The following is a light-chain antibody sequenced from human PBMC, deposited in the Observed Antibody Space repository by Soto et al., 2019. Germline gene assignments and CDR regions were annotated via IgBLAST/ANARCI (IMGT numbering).Light chain of an antibody. Sequence: QSDLTQPRSVSGSPGQSLTISCAGTSSDVGGYNYVSWYQQNPGKAPKLMISDVSKRPSGVPDRFSGSKSGNTASLTISGLQAEDEADYYCCSYAGSYTLVFGGGTKLTVL. J-gene: IGLJ3*02. CDR3: CSYAGSYTLV. CDR2: DVS. CDR1: SSDVGGYNY. V-gene: IGLV2-11*01.